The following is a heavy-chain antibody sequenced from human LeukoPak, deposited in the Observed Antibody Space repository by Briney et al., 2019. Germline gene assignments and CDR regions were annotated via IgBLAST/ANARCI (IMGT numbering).Heavy chain of an antibody. D-gene: IGHD4-11*01. CDR2: IYYSGST. V-gene: IGHV4-39*01. Sequence: SETLSLTCTVSGGSISSSIYYWGWIRQPPGKGLEWIGSIYYSGSTYYNPSLKSRITISVDTSKNQFSLKLSSVTAADTAVYYCARHPRYSNYGVLEYYFESWGQGTLVTVSS. J-gene: IGHJ4*02. CDR3: ARHPRYSNYGVLEYYFES. CDR1: GGSISSSIYY.